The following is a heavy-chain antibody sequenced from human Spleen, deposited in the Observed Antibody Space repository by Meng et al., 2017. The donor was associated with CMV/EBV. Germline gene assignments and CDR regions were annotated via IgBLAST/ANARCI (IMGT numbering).Heavy chain of an antibody. CDR3: ARGQGASFDP. Sequence: RTGAGYGGSFSGYYWSWIRQPPGKGLEWIGEINHSGSTNYNTSLKSRVTISVDTSKNQFSLKLSSVTAADTAVYYCARGQGASFDPWGQGTLVTVSS. CDR1: GGSFSGYY. CDR2: INHSGST. J-gene: IGHJ5*02. V-gene: IGHV4-34*01.